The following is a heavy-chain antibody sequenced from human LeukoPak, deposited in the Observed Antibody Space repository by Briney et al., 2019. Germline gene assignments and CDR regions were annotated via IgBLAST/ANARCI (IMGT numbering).Heavy chain of an antibody. CDR1: GFTFSNYA. V-gene: IGHV3-23*01. D-gene: IGHD1-26*01. CDR2: ISGGGGST. CDR3: ANEDYTGSCHLCRGGLDY. Sequence: GGSLRLSCAASGFTFSNYAMSWVRQAPGKGLEWVSSISGGGGSTYYADSVKGRFTISRDNSKNMLFLQMNSLRADDTAVYYCANEDYTGSCHLCRGGLDYWGQGTLVTVSS. J-gene: IGHJ4*02.